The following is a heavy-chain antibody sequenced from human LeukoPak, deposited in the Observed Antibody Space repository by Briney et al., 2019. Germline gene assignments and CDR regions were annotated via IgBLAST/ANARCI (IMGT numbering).Heavy chain of an antibody. CDR3: ARHFAAAGTNYYYYMDV. CDR1: GYSPNTYW. J-gene: IGHJ6*03. V-gene: IGHV5-51*01. Sequence: GESLKISCKGSGYSPNTYWICWGCKMPGKGLEWMGIIYPGDSDTRYSPSFQGQGTISADKSISTAYLQWSSLKASDTAMYYCARHFAAAGTNYYYYMDVWGKRTTVTVSS. D-gene: IGHD6-13*01. CDR2: IYPGDSDT.